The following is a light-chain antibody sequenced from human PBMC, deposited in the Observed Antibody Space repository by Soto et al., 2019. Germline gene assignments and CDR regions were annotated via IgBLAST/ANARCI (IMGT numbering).Light chain of an antibody. V-gene: IGLV9-49*01. CDR2: VGTGGIVG. J-gene: IGLJ7*01. CDR3: GADHGSGSNFVTV. CDR1: SGYSNYK. Sequence: QSVLTQPPSASASLGASVTLTCTLSSGYSNYKVDWYQQRPGKGPRFVMRVGTGGIVGSKGDGIPGRFSVLGSGLNRYLTIKNIQEEDESDYHCGADHGSGSNFVTVFGGGTQLTVL.